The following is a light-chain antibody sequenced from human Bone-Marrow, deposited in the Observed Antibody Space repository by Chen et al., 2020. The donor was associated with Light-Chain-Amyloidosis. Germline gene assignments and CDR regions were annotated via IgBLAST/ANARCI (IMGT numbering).Light chain of an antibody. V-gene: IGLV2-18*02. CDR1: SSDVGRYNR. CDR2: EVS. Sequence: QSALTQPPSVSGSPGQSVTISCTGSSSDVGRYNRVSWFQQPPGAAPKLIIFEVSDRPSDVPDRFSGSKSGNSASLTISGLQAEDEADYYCSSYTTSSTYVVGTGTKVTVL. J-gene: IGLJ1*01. CDR3: SSYTTSSTYV.